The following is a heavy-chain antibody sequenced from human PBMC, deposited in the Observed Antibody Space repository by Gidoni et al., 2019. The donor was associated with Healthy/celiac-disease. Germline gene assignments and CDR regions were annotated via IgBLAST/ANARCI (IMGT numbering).Heavy chain of an antibody. D-gene: IGHD2-2*01. J-gene: IGHJ4*02. CDR3: AKLMPIVVVPATYDY. CDR1: GFTFSSYA. V-gene: IGHV3-23*01. CDR2: LSGSGGST. Sequence: EVQLLESGGGLVQPGGSLRLSCAASGFTFSSYAMSWVRQAPGKGLEWVSALSGSGGSTYYADSVKGRFTISRDKSKNTLYLQMNSLRAEDTAVYYCAKLMPIVVVPATYDYWGQGTLVTVSS.